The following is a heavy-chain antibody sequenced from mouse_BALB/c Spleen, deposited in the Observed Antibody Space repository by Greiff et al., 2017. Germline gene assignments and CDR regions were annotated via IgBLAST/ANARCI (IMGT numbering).Heavy chain of an antibody. J-gene: IGHJ4*01. CDR3: ARRIYYGNYDAMDY. CDR2: IWSGGST. Sequence: VKVVESGPGLVQPSQSLSITCTVSGFSLTSYGVHWVRQSPGKGLEWLGVIWSGGSTDYNAAFISRLSISKDNSKSQVFFKMNSLQANDTAIYYCARRIYYGNYDAMDYWGQGTSVTVSS. D-gene: IGHD2-1*01. CDR1: GFSLTSYG. V-gene: IGHV2-2*02.